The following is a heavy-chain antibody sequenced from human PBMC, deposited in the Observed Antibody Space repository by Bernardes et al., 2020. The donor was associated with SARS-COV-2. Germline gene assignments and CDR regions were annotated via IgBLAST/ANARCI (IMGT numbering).Heavy chain of an antibody. CDR2: ISYEERTA. CDR1: GFTFSHFA. J-gene: IGHJ4*02. CDR3: ARETQDSSSSYFDY. V-gene: IGHV3-30*19. D-gene: IGHD3-22*01. Sequence: SLRLSCAASGFTFSHFAMHWVRQAPGKGLEWVAIISYEERTAYNAESVKGRFTISRDNSKNTIFLEMSSLRAEDTAVYYCARETQDSSSSYFDYWGQGIRVTVSS.